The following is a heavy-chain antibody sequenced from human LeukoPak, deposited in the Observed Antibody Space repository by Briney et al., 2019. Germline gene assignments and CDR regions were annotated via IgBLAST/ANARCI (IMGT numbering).Heavy chain of an antibody. CDR3: ARNSQSPPIVVVPAAVYYYYGMDV. CDR1: GGTFSSYA. V-gene: IGHV1-69*06. Sequence: PRASVKVSCKASGGTFSSYAISWVRQAPGQGLEWMGGIIPIFGTANYAQKFQGRVAITADKSTSTAYMELSSLRSEDAAVYYCARNSQSPPIVVVPAAVYYYYGMDVWGKGTPVTVSS. D-gene: IGHD2-2*01. CDR2: IIPIFGTA. J-gene: IGHJ6*04.